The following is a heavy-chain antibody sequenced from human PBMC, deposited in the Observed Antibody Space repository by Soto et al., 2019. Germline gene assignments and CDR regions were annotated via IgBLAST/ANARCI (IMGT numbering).Heavy chain of an antibody. J-gene: IGHJ4*02. Sequence: PGGSLRLSCAASGFTFSSDAMNWVRQAPGKGLEWVSAITPSGDNTYYADSVKGRFTISRDNSRNTLYLQMNSLRAEDTAEYYCAKSGSHSYFDSWGQGTLVTVSS. D-gene: IGHD1-26*01. CDR3: AKSGSHSYFDS. CDR1: GFTFSSDA. V-gene: IGHV3-23*01. CDR2: ITPSGDNT.